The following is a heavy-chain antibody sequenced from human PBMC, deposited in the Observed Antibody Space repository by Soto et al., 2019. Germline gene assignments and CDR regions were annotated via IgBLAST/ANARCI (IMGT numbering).Heavy chain of an antibody. CDR2: INPSDGTT. V-gene: IGHV1-46*01. D-gene: IGHD1-1*01. J-gene: IGHJ4*02. CDR1: GYTFTSYF. CDR3: ETSLQLRKGWAFDY. Sequence: QVQLVQSGPEVKKPGASVKVSCKASGYTFTSYFMQWVRQAPGQGLEWVGIINPSDGTTSYAQKFQGRVTMTRDTSTSTVYMDLSSLRSEDTAVYYYETSLQLRKGWAFDYWGQGTLVTVSS.